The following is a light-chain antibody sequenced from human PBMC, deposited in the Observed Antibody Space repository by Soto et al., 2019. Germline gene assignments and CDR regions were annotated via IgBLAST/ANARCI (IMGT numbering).Light chain of an antibody. CDR1: QSVSTY. Sequence: EIVLTQSPATLSLSPGERVTLSCRASQSVSTYLAWYQQKPGQAPWLLIYDASNRATGIPARFSGSGSGTDFTLTISSLEPEDFTVYYCQQRSNCPLTFGGGTKVEIK. V-gene: IGKV3-11*01. CDR3: QQRSNCPLT. J-gene: IGKJ4*01. CDR2: DAS.